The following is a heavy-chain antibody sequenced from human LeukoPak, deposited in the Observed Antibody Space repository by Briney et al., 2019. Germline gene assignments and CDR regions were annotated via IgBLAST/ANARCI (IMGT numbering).Heavy chain of an antibody. J-gene: IGHJ4*02. CDR2: MNPNSGNT. Sequence: ASVKVSRKASGYTFTSYDINWVRQAPGQGLEWMGWMNPNSGNTGYAQKFQGRVTMTRNTSISTAYMELSSLRSEDTAVYYCARGWGALYYFDYWGQGALVTVSS. V-gene: IGHV1-8*01. CDR1: GYTFTSYD. CDR3: ARGWGALYYFDY. D-gene: IGHD3-16*01.